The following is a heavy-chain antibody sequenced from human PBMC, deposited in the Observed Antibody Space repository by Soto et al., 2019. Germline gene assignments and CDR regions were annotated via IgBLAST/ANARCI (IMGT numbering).Heavy chain of an antibody. V-gene: IGHV1-69*08. J-gene: IGHJ5*02. CDR1: GGTFSSYT. Sequence: QVQLVQSGAEVKKPGSSVKVSCKASGGTFSSYTISWVRQAPGQGLEWMGRIIPILGIANYAQKFQGRVTITADKSTSTAYMERSSLRAEDTAVYYCARDYGCSGGSWYLFSWGQGTLVTVSS. D-gene: IGHD2-15*01. CDR2: IIPILGIA. CDR3: ARDYGCSGGSWYLFS.